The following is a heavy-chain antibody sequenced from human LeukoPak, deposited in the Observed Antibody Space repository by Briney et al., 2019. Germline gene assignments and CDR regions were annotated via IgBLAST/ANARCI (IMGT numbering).Heavy chain of an antibody. CDR2: INSDGSAT. CDR1: GFTFSNNW. V-gene: IGHV3-74*01. Sequence: GGSLRLSCAASGFTFSNNWMHWVRQAPGKGLVWVSCINSDGSATSYADSVKGRFTISRDNAKNTLYLQMNSLRAEDTAVYYCARAQSYYMDVWGKGTTVTVSS. J-gene: IGHJ6*03. CDR3: ARAQSYYMDV.